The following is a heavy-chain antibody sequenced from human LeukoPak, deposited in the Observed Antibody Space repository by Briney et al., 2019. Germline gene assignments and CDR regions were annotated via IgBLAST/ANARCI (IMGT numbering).Heavy chain of an antibody. CDR3: ARESSRYFQH. J-gene: IGHJ1*01. D-gene: IGHD6-13*01. Sequence: GGSLRLSCAASGFTFDDYGMSWARQAPGTGLEWVSGINWNGGSTGYADSVKGRFTISRDNAKNTLYLQMNSLRAEDTAVYYCARESSRYFQHWGQGTLVTVSS. CDR1: GFTFDDYG. V-gene: IGHV3-20*04. CDR2: INWNGGST.